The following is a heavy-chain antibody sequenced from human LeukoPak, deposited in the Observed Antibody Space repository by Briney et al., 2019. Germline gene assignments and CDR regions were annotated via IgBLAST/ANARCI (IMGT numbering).Heavy chain of an antibody. Sequence: QPGGSLRLSCAASGFDFSSQWMSWVRQAPGKGLEWVANVNQGATQKYYVDSVKGRFTISRDNAENSLYLQMNSLRAEDTAVYYCAKSMDILTGYLWSLDYWGQGTLVTVSS. CDR2: VNQGATQK. CDR1: GFDFSSQW. CDR3: AKSMDILTGYLWSLDY. D-gene: IGHD3-9*01. J-gene: IGHJ4*02. V-gene: IGHV3-7*01.